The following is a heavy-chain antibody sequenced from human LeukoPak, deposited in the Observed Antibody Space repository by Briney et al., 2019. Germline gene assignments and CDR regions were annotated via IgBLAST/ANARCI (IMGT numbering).Heavy chain of an antibody. D-gene: IGHD1-26*01. V-gene: IGHV4-34*01. Sequence: SETLFLTCAVYGGSFSGYYWSWIRQPPGKGLEWIGEINHSGSTNYNPSLKSRVTISVDTSKNQFSLKLSSVTAADTAVYYCARGSGSYFSYYYYGMDVWGQGTTVTVSS. CDR3: ARGSGSYFSYYYYGMDV. CDR2: INHSGST. J-gene: IGHJ6*02. CDR1: GGSFSGYY.